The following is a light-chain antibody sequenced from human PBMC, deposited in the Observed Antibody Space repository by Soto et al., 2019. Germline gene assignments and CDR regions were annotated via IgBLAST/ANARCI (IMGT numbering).Light chain of an antibody. V-gene: IGKV3-15*01. CDR3: QQYNNWPWG. J-gene: IGKJ1*01. CDR2: GAS. CDR1: QSVSSN. Sequence: EIVMTQSTATLSVSPGERATLSCRASQSVSSNLAWYHQKPGQAPRLLIYGASTRATGIPARFSGSGSGTEFNLTISSLQSEDFAVYYCQQYNNWPWGFGQGTKVDIK.